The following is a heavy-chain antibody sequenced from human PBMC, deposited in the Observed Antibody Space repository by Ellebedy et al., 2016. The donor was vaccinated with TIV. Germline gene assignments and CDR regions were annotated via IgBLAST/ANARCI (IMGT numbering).Heavy chain of an antibody. CDR1: GFTFSSHA. D-gene: IGHD3-10*01. CDR3: ARDGSGSSY. CDR2: ISGSGGST. J-gene: IGHJ4*02. Sequence: GESLKISCAASGFTFSSHAMSWVRQAPGKGLEWVLAISGSGGSTYYADSVKGRFTISRDNAKNTLYLQMNSLRAEDTAVYYCARDGSGSSYWGQGTLVTVSS. V-gene: IGHV3-23*01.